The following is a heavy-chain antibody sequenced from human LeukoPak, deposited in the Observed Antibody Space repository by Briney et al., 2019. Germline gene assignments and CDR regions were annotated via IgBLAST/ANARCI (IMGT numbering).Heavy chain of an antibody. D-gene: IGHD2/OR15-2a*01. J-gene: IGHJ6*03. CDR3: ARTPWGSYYDYYYYYMDV. Sequence: GGSLRLSCAASGFTFSSYWMSWVRQAPGKGLEWVANIKQDGSEKYYVDSVKGRFTISRDNAKNSLYLQMNSLRAEDTAVYYCARTPWGSYYDYYYYYMDVWGKGTTVTVSS. CDR2: IKQDGSEK. CDR1: GFTFSSYW. V-gene: IGHV3-7*01.